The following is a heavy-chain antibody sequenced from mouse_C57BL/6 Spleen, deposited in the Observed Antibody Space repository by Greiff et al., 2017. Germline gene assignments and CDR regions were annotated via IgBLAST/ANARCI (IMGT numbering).Heavy chain of an antibody. CDR1: GYTFTSYW. D-gene: IGHD4-1*01. V-gene: IGHV1-7*01. J-gene: IGHJ2*01. CDR3: ALNWEYYFDY. CDR2: INPSSGYT. Sequence: QVQLQQSGAELAKPGASVKLSCKASGYTFTSYWMHWVKQRPGQGLEWIGYINPSSGYTKYNQKFKDKATLTADNSSSTAYMQLSSLTYEDSAVYYCALNWEYYFDYWGQGTTLTVSS.